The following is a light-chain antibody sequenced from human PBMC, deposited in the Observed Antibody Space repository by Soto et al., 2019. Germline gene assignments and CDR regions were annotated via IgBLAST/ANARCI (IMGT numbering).Light chain of an antibody. CDR2: GTS. CDR3: QRYGSSPLIT. V-gene: IGKV3-20*01. J-gene: IGKJ5*01. CDR1: QSVSSSS. Sequence: EIVFTQSPATLSFSPGERATLSCRAVQSVSSSSLAWYQQRPGQAPRLLIYGTSSRATGIPDRFSGSGSGTDFTLTISRLEPEDFAVYFCQRYGSSPLITFGQGTRLEI.